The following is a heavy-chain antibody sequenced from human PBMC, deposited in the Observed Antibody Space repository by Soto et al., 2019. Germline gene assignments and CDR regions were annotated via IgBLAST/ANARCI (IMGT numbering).Heavy chain of an antibody. CDR2: IYRAGSV. J-gene: IGHJ6*02. D-gene: IGHD6-19*01. CDR1: GDSIAGVCY. V-gene: IGHV4-38-2*02. CDR3: GSSFDYYGLDV. Sequence: SQTKSLPSTVAGDSIAGVCYRALIRQSRGKGLKWIGSIYRAGSVYYNPSLNSRVAVSLDTSKNHFSLKLTSVTAADTAVYNCGSSFDYYGLDVWGEGITVSGS.